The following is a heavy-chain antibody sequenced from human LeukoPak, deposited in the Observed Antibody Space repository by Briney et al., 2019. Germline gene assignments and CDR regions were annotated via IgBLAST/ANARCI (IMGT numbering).Heavy chain of an antibody. CDR2: IRYDGSNK. CDR3: AKDNVGATNYYYYMDV. J-gene: IGHJ6*03. Sequence: PGGSLRLSCAASGFTFSSYGMRWVRQAPGKGLEWVAFIRYDGSNKYYADSVKGRFTISRDNSKNTLYLQMNSLRAEDTAVYYCAKDNVGATNYYYYMDVWGKGTTITISS. V-gene: IGHV3-30*02. D-gene: IGHD1-26*01. CDR1: GFTFSSYG.